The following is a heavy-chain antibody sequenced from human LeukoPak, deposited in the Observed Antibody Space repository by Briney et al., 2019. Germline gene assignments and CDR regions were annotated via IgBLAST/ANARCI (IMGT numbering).Heavy chain of an antibody. CDR3: ARRYYYNLGSFPFDF. J-gene: IGHJ4*02. D-gene: IGHD3-10*01. V-gene: IGHV4-34*01. CDR1: GGPFSGYF. CDR2: IHNSGTT. Sequence: SETLSLTCAVSGGPFSGYFWSWIRQSLGKGLEWIGEIHNSGTTNYNPSLNSRVTISEDTSKNQFYLNLSSVTAADTAVYYCARRYYYNLGSFPFDFWGQGTLVTVSS.